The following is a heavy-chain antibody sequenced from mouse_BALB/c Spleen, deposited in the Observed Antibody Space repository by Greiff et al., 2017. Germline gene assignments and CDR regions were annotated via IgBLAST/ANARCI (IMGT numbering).Heavy chain of an antibody. CDR2: ISSGSSTI. Sequence: EVKLVESGGGLVQPGGSRKLSCAASGFTFSSFGMHWVRQAPEKGLEWVAYISSGSSTIYYADTVKGRFTISRDNPKNTLFLQMTSLRSEDTAMYYCASNYGFAYWGQGTLVTVS. J-gene: IGHJ3*01. V-gene: IGHV5-17*02. CDR3: ASNYGFAY. CDR1: GFTFSSFG. D-gene: IGHD1-2*01.